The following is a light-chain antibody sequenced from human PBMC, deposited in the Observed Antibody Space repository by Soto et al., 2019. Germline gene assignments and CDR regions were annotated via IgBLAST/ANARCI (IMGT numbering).Light chain of an antibody. V-gene: IGKV1-5*03. CDR1: QSINTW. CDR3: QQYNTYSRT. CDR2: KAS. J-gene: IGKJ2*02. Sequence: DIQMTQSPSTLSASVGDRVTITCRASQSINTWLAWYQHKPGKAPKLLIYKASSLEGGVLSRFSGSGSGTEFTLTISSLQPDDFATYYCQQYNTYSRTFGQGTKVETK.